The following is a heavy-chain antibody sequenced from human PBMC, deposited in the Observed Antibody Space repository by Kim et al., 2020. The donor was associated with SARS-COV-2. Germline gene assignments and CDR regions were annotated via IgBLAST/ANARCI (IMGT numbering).Heavy chain of an antibody. CDR3: ASISVIVPAAMGFDY. Sequence: SETLSLTCAVSGGSISSSNWWSWVRQPPGKGLEWIGEIYHSGSTNYNPSLKSRVTISVDKSKNQFSLKLSSVTAADTAVYYCASISVIVPAAMGFDYWGQGTLVTVSS. CDR2: IYHSGST. J-gene: IGHJ4*02. CDR1: GGSISSSNW. V-gene: IGHV4-4*02. D-gene: IGHD2-2*01.